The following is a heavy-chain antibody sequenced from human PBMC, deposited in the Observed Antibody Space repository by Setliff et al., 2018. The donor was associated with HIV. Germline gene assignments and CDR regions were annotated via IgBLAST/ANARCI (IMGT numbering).Heavy chain of an antibody. D-gene: IGHD3-10*01. CDR1: GFSFRTYS. V-gene: IGHV3-48*01. CDR3: ARGVGSRTFGYNWFDP. CDR2: ISTGGTAM. Sequence: GGSLSLSCAASGFSFRTYSMNWVRQAPGKGLEWVSYISTGGTAMFYADSVKGRFTISRDDAKNSMYLQMNRLRAEDTAVYYCARGVGSRTFGYNWFDPWGQGTLVTVSS. J-gene: IGHJ5*02.